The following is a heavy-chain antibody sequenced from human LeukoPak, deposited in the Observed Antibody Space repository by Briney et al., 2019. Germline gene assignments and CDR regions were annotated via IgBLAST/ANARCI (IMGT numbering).Heavy chain of an antibody. CDR1: GDSISSGDYF. CDR3: ARHFYYNNYMDV. J-gene: IGHJ6*03. Sequence: SETLSLTCSVSGDSISSGDYFWGWIRQSPGKGLEWIASMHYSGNTHHNPPLQSRVTISTDTSKNQVSLRLTSVTDADAAVYFCARHFYYNNYMDVWGKGTTVTVSS. V-gene: IGHV4-39*07. D-gene: IGHD2/OR15-2a*01. CDR2: MHYSGNT.